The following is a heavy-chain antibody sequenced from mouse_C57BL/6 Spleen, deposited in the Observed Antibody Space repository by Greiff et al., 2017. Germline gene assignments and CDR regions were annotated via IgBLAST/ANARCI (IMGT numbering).Heavy chain of an antibody. J-gene: IGHJ4*01. V-gene: IGHV5-6*01. CDR1: GFTFSSYG. CDR2: ISSGGSYT. Sequence: EVQVVESGGDLVKPGGSLKLSCAASGFTFSSYGMSWVRQTPDKRLEWVATISSGGSYTYYPDSVKGRFTISRDNAKNTLYLQMSSLKSEDTAMYYYARHDAMDYWGQGTSVTVSS. CDR3: ARHDAMDY.